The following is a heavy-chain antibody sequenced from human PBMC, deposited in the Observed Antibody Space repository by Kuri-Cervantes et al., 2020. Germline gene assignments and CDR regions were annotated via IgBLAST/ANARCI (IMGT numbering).Heavy chain of an antibody. Sequence: GESLKISCAASGFTFSSYGMHWVRQAPGKGLEWVAVIWYDGSNKYYADSVKGRFTISRDNSKNTLYLQMNSLRAEDTAVYYCARDYGDYSASYWYFDLWGRGTLVTVSS. CDR3: ARDYGDYSASYWYFDL. CDR2: IWYDGSNK. V-gene: IGHV3-33*01. J-gene: IGHJ2*01. D-gene: IGHD4-17*01. CDR1: GFTFSSYG.